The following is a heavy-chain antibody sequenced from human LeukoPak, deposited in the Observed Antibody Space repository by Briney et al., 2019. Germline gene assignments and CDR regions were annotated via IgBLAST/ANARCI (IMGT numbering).Heavy chain of an antibody. V-gene: IGHV3-21*01. D-gene: IGHD3-9*01. Sequence: PGGSLRLSCVASGFTFSSFGMNWVRQAPGKGLEWVSSISSNTLYIYYADSVKGRFTISRDNARNSLYLQMNSLRAEDTALYYCARDGDISTAGMDVWGQGTTVTVSS. CDR3: ARDGDISTAGMDV. CDR1: GFTFSSFG. J-gene: IGHJ6*02. CDR2: ISSNTLYI.